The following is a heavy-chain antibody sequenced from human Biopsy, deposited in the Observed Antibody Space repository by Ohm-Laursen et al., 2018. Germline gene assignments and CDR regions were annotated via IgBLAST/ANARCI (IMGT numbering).Heavy chain of an antibody. CDR3: ARTPRDSFWSGSYKRGLWFDP. CDR2: VYNGGIT. Sequence: SETLSLTCSVSGGSIISYYWTWIRQPPGKGLEWIGHVYNGGITNYNPSLKSRVTISKDTSKNQFSLQVNSVTAADTPVYYCARTPRDSFWSGSYKRGLWFDPWGQGTLVIVSS. J-gene: IGHJ5*02. D-gene: IGHD3-3*01. CDR1: GGSIISYY. V-gene: IGHV4-59*01.